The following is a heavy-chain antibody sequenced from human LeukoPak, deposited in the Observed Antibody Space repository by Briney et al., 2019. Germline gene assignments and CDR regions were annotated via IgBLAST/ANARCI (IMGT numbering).Heavy chain of an antibody. CDR3: AREFFVGGWFEL. J-gene: IGHJ5*02. D-gene: IGHD2-21*01. Sequence: SETLSLTCTVSGGSISSNYWSWLRQPPGKGLEWFCCIYYRGSTNYNPSLHSRLTISEDTSKNQFSLRLSSGTAADTAVYYCAREFFVGGWFELWGQGTLVPVSS. CDR1: GGSISSNY. V-gene: IGHV4-59*01. CDR2: IYYRGST.